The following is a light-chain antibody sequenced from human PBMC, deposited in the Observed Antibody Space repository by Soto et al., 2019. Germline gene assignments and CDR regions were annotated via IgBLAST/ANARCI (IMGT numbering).Light chain of an antibody. CDR3: QQYNSYWT. J-gene: IGKJ1*01. V-gene: IGKV1-5*03. CDR1: QSISSW. CDR2: KAS. Sequence: DNQMTQSPSTLSASVGDRVTITCRASQSISSWLAWYQQKPGKAPKLLIYKASSLESGVPSRFSGSGSGTEFTITSSSLQPDDFATYYCQQYNSYWTFGTGTKVEIK.